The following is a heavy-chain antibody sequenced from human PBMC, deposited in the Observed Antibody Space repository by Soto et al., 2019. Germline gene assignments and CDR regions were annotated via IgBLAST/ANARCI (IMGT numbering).Heavy chain of an antibody. CDR2: IYYSGTT. J-gene: IGHJ3*02. V-gene: IGHV4-39*01. CDR1: GVSISSSSYY. D-gene: IGHD3-10*01. CDR3: ARQGTRLRPIITIDAASTFDI. Sequence: QLQLQESGPGLVKPWETLSLTCSVSGVSISSSSYYWGWIRQPPGKGLEWIGSIYYSGTTFHNPSLKSRVSISVDTSKNHFSLNLTSVTAADTAVYYCARQGTRLRPIITIDAASTFDIWGQGTTVTVSS.